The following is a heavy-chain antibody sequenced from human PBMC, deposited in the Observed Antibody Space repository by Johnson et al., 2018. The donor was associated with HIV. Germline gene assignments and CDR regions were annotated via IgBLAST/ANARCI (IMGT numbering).Heavy chain of an antibody. Sequence: MQLVEYGGGLVQPGGSLRLSSTASRFTFRNYWMEWVRQAPGQGLVWVSRIKTDGSSTRYADSVKARITISRDNAKNTLYLQMDSLRPEDTAVYYCAKGLWFGEFPDAFDLWGQGTMVTVSS. CDR1: RFTFRNYW. CDR2: IKTDGSST. D-gene: IGHD3-10*01. J-gene: IGHJ3*01. V-gene: IGHV3-74*01. CDR3: AKGLWFGEFPDAFDL.